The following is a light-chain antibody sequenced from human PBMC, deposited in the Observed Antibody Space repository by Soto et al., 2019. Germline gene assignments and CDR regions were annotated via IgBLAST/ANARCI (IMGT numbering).Light chain of an antibody. V-gene: IGKV3-15*01. CDR1: QSVSSN. Sequence: EIVMTQSPASLSVSPGERATISCRASQSVSSNLAWYQQKPGQAPRLLIYGASTGATGVPARFSGSGSGTDFTLTISSLQSEDFAVYYCQQYNNWPRTFGQGTKV. CDR3: QQYNNWPRT. CDR2: GAS. J-gene: IGKJ1*01.